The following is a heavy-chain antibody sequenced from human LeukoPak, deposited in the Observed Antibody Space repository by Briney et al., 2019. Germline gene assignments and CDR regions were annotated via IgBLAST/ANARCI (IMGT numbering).Heavy chain of an antibody. Sequence: SETLSLTCAVYGGSFSGYYWSWIRQPPGKGLEWIGEINHSGSTNYKPSLKSRVTISVDTSKNQFSLKLSSVTTADTAVYYCARGPYSYGLYYYGMDVWGQGTTVTVSS. D-gene: IGHD5-18*01. CDR3: ARGPYSYGLYYYGMDV. J-gene: IGHJ6*02. V-gene: IGHV4-34*01. CDR1: GGSFSGYY. CDR2: INHSGST.